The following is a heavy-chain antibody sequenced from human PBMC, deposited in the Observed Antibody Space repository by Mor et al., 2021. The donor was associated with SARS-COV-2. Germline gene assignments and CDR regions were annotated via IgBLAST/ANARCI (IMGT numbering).Heavy chain of an antibody. D-gene: IGHD4-4*01. CDR3: VKGDYSRN. J-gene: IGHJ4*02. V-gene: IGHV3-23*01. CDR2: GGAT. Sequence: GGATHYADSVKGRFTISRDNSKNTLFLQMNSLRAEDTAIYFCVKGDYSRNWGQGTLVTVSS.